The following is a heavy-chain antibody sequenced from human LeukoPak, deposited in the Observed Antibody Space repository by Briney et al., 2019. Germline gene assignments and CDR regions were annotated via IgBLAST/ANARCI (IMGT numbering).Heavy chain of an antibody. V-gene: IGHV3-72*01. Sequence: PGGSLRLSCAASGFTFSDHYMDWVRQAPGKGLEWVGRSRNKGDSYTTEYAASVKGRFTISRDDSKNSLYLQMNSLKTEDTAVYYCARGSLYFDYWGQGTLVTVSS. J-gene: IGHJ4*02. CDR3: ARGSLYFDY. CDR2: SRNKGDSYTT. CDR1: GFTFSDHY.